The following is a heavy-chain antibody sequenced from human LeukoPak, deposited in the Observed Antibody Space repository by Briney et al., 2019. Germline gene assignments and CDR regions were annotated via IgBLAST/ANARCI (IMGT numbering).Heavy chain of an antibody. CDR1: GFTFSSYW. V-gene: IGHV3-7*02. CDR2: IKQDGTDK. J-gene: IGHJ4*02. D-gene: IGHD3-16*02. CDR3: ARGYDYLWGTYRYYYFDY. Sequence: GGSLRLSCVASGFTFSSYWMTWVRQAPGKGLEWVATIKQDGTDKYYLDSVKGRFTISRDNAKNSLFLKMNSLRAEDTAVYYCARGYDYLWGTYRYYYFDYWGQGTLVTVSS.